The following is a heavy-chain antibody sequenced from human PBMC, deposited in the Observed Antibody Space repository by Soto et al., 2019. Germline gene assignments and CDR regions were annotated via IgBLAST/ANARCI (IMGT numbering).Heavy chain of an antibody. CDR1: GYSFTSYG. CDR3: ARDPTSESVPGYFDY. V-gene: IGHV1-18*01. J-gene: IGHJ4*02. Sequence: GYSFTSYGISWVRQAPGQGLEWMGWISAYNGNRNYAQNLQGRLTMTTDTTTSTAYMELRSLRSEDTAAYFCARDPTSESVPGYFDYWGRGTLVTVSS. CDR2: ISAYNGNR.